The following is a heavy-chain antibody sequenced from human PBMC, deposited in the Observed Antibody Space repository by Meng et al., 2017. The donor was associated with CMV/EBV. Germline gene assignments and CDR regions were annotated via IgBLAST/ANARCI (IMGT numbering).Heavy chain of an antibody. J-gene: IGHJ4*02. CDR2: IIPIFGTA. V-gene: IGHV1-69*05. Sequence: SVKVSCQASGGTFSSYAISWVRQAPGQGLEWMGGIIPIFGTANYAQKFQGRVTITTDESTSTAYMELSSLRSEDTAVYYCARGPYQLLFSYFDYWGQGTLVTVSS. D-gene: IGHD2-2*01. CDR1: GGTFSSYA. CDR3: ARGPYQLLFSYFDY.